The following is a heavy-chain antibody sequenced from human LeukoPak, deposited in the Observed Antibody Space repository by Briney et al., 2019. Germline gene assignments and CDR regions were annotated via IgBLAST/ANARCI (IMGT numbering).Heavy chain of an antibody. V-gene: IGHV3-15*01. CDR2: ITRILDGATT. CDR1: GFIFSNVW. D-gene: IGHD1-14*01. CDR3: SAGLGPSALTS. J-gene: IGHJ5*02. Sequence: GGSLRLSCAASGFIFSNVWMSWVRQAPGKGLEWVARITRILDGATTDYVATVQGRFTISRDDSTDTLYPQMNSLKTVDTAVYCCSAGLGPSALTSWAQGTRVTVPS.